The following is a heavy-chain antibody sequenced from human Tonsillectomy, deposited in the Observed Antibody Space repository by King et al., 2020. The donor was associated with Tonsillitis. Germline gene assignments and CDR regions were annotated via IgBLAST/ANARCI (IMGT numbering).Heavy chain of an antibody. CDR3: SRTGTRLSVGDY. CDR2: IYYTGST. J-gene: IGHJ4*02. Sequence: LQLQESGPGLVKPSQTLSLTCTVSGGSISSGGYYWSWIRQHPGKGLEWIGYIYYTGSTFYNPSLKSRVTISLDTSKNQSSLKLVSLTAADTAVYYCSRTGTRLSVGDYWGQGTLVTVS. V-gene: IGHV4-31*03. CDR1: GGSISSGGYY. D-gene: IGHD3-16*01.